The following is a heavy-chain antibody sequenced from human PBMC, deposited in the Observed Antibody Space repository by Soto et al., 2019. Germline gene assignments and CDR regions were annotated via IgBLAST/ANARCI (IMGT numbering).Heavy chain of an antibody. J-gene: IGHJ5*02. Sequence: EVQLVESGGGLVQPGGSLRLSCAASGFTFSTYWMHWIRQVPGKGLEWVSRINSDASHTYYADSVKGRFTISRDNGKNTLHLEMNILRAEATAAYYSVRDGHCITTSCYGNLFEHWGQGTLVTVSS. CDR3: VRDGHCITTSCYGNLFEH. V-gene: IGHV3-74*01. CDR2: INSDASHT. CDR1: GFTFSTYW. D-gene: IGHD2-2*01.